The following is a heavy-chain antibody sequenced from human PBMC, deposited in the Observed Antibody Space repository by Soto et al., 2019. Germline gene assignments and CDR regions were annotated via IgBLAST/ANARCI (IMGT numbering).Heavy chain of an antibody. CDR3: VHLLTGGRFDS. CDR2: IYWDVDR. CDR1: GFSLSSSGVG. V-gene: IGHV2-5*02. Sequence: QITLKESGPSLVKPTETLTLTCTFSGFSLSSSGVGVAWIRQPPGKPLEWLALIYWDVDRYLSPSPKSRLTITKDTAKNQVVLLMTNMDPVDTATYFCVHLLTGGRFDSWGQGTLVTVSS. J-gene: IGHJ4*02. D-gene: IGHD3-16*01.